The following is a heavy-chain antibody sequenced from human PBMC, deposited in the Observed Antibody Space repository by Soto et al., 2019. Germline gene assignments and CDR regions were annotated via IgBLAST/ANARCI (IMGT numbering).Heavy chain of an antibody. CDR3: ARVKGPTIVVPAAIAHGGWFDP. CDR2: IIPIFGTA. Sequence: GASVKVSCKASGGTFSSYAISWVRQAPGQGLEWMGGIIPIFGTANYAQKFQGRVTITADESTSTAYMELSSLRSEDTAVYYCARVKGPTIVVPAAIAHGGWFDPWGQGTLVTVSS. CDR1: GGTFSSYA. D-gene: IGHD2-2*02. J-gene: IGHJ5*02. V-gene: IGHV1-69*13.